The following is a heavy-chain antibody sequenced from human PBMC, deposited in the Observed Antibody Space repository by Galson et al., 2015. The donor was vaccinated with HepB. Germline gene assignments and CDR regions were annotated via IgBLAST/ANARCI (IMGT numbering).Heavy chain of an antibody. CDR1: GFTFSSYA. CDR3: ARDRLLWFGDMVY. V-gene: IGHV3-30*04. Sequence: SLRLSCAASGFTFSSYAMHWVRQAPGKGLEWVAVISYDGSNKYYADSVKGRFTISRDNSKNTLYLQMNSLRAEDTAVYYCARDRLLWFGDMVYWGQGTLVTVSS. J-gene: IGHJ4*02. CDR2: ISYDGSNK. D-gene: IGHD3-10*01.